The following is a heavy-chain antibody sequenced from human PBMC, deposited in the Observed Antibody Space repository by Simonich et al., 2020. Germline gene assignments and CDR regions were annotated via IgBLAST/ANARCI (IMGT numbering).Heavy chain of an antibody. CDR3: ARWIAVAGTGAYGMDV. V-gene: IGHV3-21*01. J-gene: IGHJ6*02. D-gene: IGHD6-19*01. CDR2: ISSSSSYI. CDR1: GFTFSSYS. Sequence: EVQLVESGGGLVKPGGSLRLSCAASGFTFSSYSMNWVRQAPGKGLEWVSSISSSSSYIYYADEVKGRFTTPRDNAKNSLYLQMNSLRAEDTAVYYCARWIAVAGTGAYGMDVWGQGTTVTVSS.